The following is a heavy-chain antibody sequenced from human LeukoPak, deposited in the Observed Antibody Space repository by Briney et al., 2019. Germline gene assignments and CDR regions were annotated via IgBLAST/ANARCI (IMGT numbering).Heavy chain of an antibody. CDR1: GGSISGYY. CDR3: ARERGDMVRVFDY. V-gene: IGHV4-4*07. D-gene: IGHD3-10*01. CDR2: IYTTGST. Sequence: SETLSLTCTVSGGSISGYYWDWTRQPAGKGLEWIGRIYTTGSTNYSPSLKSRVSMSMDTSKNQFSLNLNSVTAADTAVYYCARERGDMVRVFDYWGQGTLVTVSS. J-gene: IGHJ4*02.